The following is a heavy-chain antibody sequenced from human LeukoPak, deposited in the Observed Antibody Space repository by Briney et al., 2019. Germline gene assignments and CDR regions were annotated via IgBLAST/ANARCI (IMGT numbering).Heavy chain of an antibody. CDR2: ISASGDTI. CDR1: GFTFRNYY. CDR3: ARDPSWEILSYFDY. J-gene: IGHJ4*02. Sequence: GGSLRLSCAASGFTFRNYYMTWLPQAPGKGLEWVSYISASGDTIYYGDSVRGRFTISRDNAKNTLYLDMNTLKAEDTAVYYSARDPSWEILSYFDYWGQGTLVTVSS. D-gene: IGHD1-26*01. V-gene: IGHV3-11*04.